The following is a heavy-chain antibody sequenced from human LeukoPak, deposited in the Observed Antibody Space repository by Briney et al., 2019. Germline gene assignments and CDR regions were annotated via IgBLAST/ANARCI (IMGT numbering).Heavy chain of an antibody. J-gene: IGHJ3*01. CDR2: IHPGDSDT. Sequence: GESLKISCEASGYIFPNYWIGWVRQVPGKGLDWMGLIHPGDSDTRYSPSFQGQVTISADKSISTAYLQWSSLKASDSAIYYCARLSGSWAFDVWGQGTVVTVSS. D-gene: IGHD1-26*01. CDR1: GYIFPNYW. CDR3: ARLSGSWAFDV. V-gene: IGHV5-51*01.